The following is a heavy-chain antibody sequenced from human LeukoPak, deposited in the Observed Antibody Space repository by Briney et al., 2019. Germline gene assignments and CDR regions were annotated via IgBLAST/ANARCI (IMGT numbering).Heavy chain of an antibody. Sequence: GGSLRLSCAASGFAFSSYGMHWVRQAPGKGLEWVAVIWYDGSNKYYADSVKGRFTISRDNSKNTLYLQMNSLRAEDTAVYYCARERSYGDYDYYYYGMDVWGQGTTVTVSS. V-gene: IGHV3-33*01. D-gene: IGHD4-17*01. CDR1: GFAFSSYG. CDR3: ARERSYGDYDYYYYGMDV. CDR2: IWYDGSNK. J-gene: IGHJ6*02.